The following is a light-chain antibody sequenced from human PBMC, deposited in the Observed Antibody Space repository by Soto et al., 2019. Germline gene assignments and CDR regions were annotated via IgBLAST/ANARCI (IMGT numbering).Light chain of an antibody. CDR3: QSYDNSLTAMV. V-gene: IGLV1-40*01. CDR2: GNT. Sequence: QSVLTQPPSVSGAPGQRVTISCTGSSSNIGAGYDVHWYQQFPGTAPKLLIYGNTNRPSGVPDRFSGSKSGTSASLAITGLQAEDEADYYCQSYDNSLTAMVFGGGTKLTVL. J-gene: IGLJ3*02. CDR1: SSNIGAGYD.